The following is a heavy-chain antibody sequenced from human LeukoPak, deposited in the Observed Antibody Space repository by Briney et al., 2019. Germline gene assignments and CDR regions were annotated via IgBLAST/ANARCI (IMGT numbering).Heavy chain of an antibody. J-gene: IGHJ5*02. D-gene: IGHD6-13*01. CDR3: ARGYSSSWYLNWFDP. CDR1: GGSISSYY. V-gene: IGHV4-59*08. CDR2: IYYSGST. Sequence: SETLSLTCTVSGGSISSYYWSWIRQPPGKALEWIGYIYYSGSTNYNPSLKSRVTISVDTSKNQFSLKLTSVTAADTAVYYCARGYSSSWYLNWFDPWGQGTLVTVSS.